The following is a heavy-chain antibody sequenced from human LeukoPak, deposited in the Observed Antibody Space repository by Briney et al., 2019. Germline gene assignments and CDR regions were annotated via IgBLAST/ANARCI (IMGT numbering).Heavy chain of an antibody. D-gene: IGHD1-26*01. CDR2: ISSSSSTI. V-gene: IGHV3-48*04. Sequence: GGSLRLSCAASGFTFSTYSMNWVRQAPGKGLEWISYISSSSSTIYYADSAKGRFTISRDNAKNSLYLQMSSLRAGDTAVYYCVRNSPDGWDWGQGTLVTVSS. J-gene: IGHJ4*02. CDR1: GFTFSTYS. CDR3: VRNSPDGWD.